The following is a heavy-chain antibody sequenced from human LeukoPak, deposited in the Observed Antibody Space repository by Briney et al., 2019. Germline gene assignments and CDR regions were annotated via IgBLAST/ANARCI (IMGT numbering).Heavy chain of an antibody. V-gene: IGHV4-59*08. CDR1: GHSLSSYY. CDR2: IYYGGTT. J-gene: IGHJ4*02. CDR3: VRHGGTLGYFDF. D-gene: IGHD1-26*01. Sequence: ASETLSLTCTVSGHSLSSYYWSWIRQPPGKGLEWIGYIYYGGTTNYNPSLKRRVSISADSPKNQFSLRLTSVTRADTALYYCVRHGGTLGYFDFWGPGTLVTVSS.